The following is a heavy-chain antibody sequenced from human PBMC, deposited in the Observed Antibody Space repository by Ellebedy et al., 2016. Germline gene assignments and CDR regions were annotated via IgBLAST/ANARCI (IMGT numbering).Heavy chain of an antibody. CDR1: GFRFTDYT. CDR2: IGGRGA. J-gene: IGHJ4*01. V-gene: IGHV3-69-1*01. D-gene: IGHD3-22*01. CDR3: ARDADNSGFYYTDFFDH. Sequence: GESLKISCAASGFRFTDYTMNWVRQAPGKGLEWISYIGGRGAYYADSVKGRFTMSRDNAKNSVYLQMNSLRAEDTAVYYCARDADNSGFYYTDFFDHWGQGTLVTVSS.